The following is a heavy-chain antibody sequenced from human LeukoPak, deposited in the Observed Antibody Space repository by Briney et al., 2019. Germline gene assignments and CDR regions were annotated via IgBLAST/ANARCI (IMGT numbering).Heavy chain of an antibody. CDR3: ARQTGSGLFILP. CDR1: GVSISSSNSY. D-gene: IGHD3/OR15-3a*01. Sequence: SYTLSLTCTVSGVSISSSNSYWGWIRQPPGKGLEWSGSIYYSGNTYYNASLKSQVSISIDTSKNQFSLRLTSVTAADTAVYYCARQTGSGLFILPGGQGTLVTVSS. V-gene: IGHV4-39*01. J-gene: IGHJ4*02. CDR2: IYYSGNT.